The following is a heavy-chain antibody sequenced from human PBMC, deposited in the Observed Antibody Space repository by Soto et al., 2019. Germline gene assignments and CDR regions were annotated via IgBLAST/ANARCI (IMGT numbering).Heavy chain of an antibody. D-gene: IGHD6-13*01. Sequence: EVQLLESGGGLVQPGGSLRLSCAASGFTFNSYAMSWVRQAPGRVLEWVSAISGSGGSTYYADSVKGRFTISRDNSKNTLYLQMNRLRAEDTAVYYCAKMWQQLEFKYNWFDPWGQGTLVTVSS. CDR3: AKMWQQLEFKYNWFDP. J-gene: IGHJ5*02. CDR2: ISGSGGST. CDR1: GFTFNSYA. V-gene: IGHV3-23*01.